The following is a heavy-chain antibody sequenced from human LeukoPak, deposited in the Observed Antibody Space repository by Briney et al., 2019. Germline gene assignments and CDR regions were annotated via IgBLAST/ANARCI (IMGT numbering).Heavy chain of an antibody. CDR1: GYTFTGYY. CDR3: ARDVSSVYGSGKSLYYYYGMDV. J-gene: IGHJ6*02. CDR2: INPNSGGT. D-gene: IGHD3-10*01. Sequence: ASVKVSCKASGYTFTGYYMHWVRQAPGQGLEWMGWINPNSGGTNYAQKFQGWVTMTRDTSISTAYMELSRLRSDDTAVYYCARDVSSVYGSGKSLYYYYGMDVWGQGTTVTVSS. V-gene: IGHV1-2*04.